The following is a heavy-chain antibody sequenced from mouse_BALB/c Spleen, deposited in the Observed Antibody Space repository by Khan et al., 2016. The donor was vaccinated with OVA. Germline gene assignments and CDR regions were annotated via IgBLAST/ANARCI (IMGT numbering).Heavy chain of an antibody. Sequence: VQLQQSGAEFVKPGASVKLSCTAPGFNIKDTYMHWINQRPQQGLVWIGRIDPANGNVKYDPNFQDKATIAADASSNTAYLQLSSLTSADTAVSYCTRGAYNGLFAYWGQGTLVTVSA. CDR2: IDPANGNV. CDR1: GFNIKDTY. J-gene: IGHJ3*01. V-gene: IGHV14-3*02. CDR3: TRGAYNGLFAY. D-gene: IGHD2-10*01.